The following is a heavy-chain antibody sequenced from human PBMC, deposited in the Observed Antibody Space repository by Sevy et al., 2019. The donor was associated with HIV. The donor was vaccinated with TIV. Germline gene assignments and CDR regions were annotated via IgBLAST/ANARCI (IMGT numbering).Heavy chain of an antibody. J-gene: IGHJ4*02. V-gene: IGHV4-59*13. CDR1: GGSINNYY. Sequence: SETLSLTCTVSGGSINNYYWGWIRQPPGMRLEWIGYIHSSGNTNSNPSLKSRVTISVDTSKNQFSLNLNSVTAADTAVYYCARYMGSGTTFDYWGQGTLVTVSS. CDR2: IHSSGNT. D-gene: IGHD1-1*01. CDR3: ARYMGSGTTFDY.